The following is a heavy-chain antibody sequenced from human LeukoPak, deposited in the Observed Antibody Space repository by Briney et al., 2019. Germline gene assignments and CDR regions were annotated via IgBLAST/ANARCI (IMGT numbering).Heavy chain of an antibody. CDR3: ARVDTAMEFDY. CDR2: IYSGGST. D-gene: IGHD5-18*01. CDR1: GFTVSSNY. J-gene: IGHJ4*02. V-gene: IGHV3-53*01. Sequence: PGGSLRLSCAASGFTVSSNYMSWVRQAPGKGLEWVSVIYSGGSTYYADSVKGRFTISRDNSKNTLYLQMNSLRAEDTAVYYCARVDTAMEFDYWGQGTLVTVSS.